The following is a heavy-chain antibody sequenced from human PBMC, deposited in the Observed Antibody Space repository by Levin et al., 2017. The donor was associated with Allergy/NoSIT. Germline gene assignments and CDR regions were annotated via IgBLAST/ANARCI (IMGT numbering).Heavy chain of an antibody. J-gene: IGHJ5*02. CDR3: SRPIAVAYMHFDP. Sequence: KRGESLKISCSASGFNFADYATSWFRQTPGKGLEWVGFIRSEAHGGTSELAASVKGRFTLSRDESKSIAYLQMNSLKIEDTAVYYCSRPIAVAYMHFDPWGQGTLVTVSS. D-gene: IGHD6-19*01. V-gene: IGHV3-49*05. CDR2: IRSEAHGGTS. CDR1: GFNFADYA.